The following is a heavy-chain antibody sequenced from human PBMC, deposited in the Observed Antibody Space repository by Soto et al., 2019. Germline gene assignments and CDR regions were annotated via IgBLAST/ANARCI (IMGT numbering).Heavy chain of an antibody. CDR2: ISSSSSTI. D-gene: IGHD6-6*01. Sequence: PGGSLRLSCAASGFTFSSYSMNWVRQAPGKGLEWVSYISSSSSTIYYADSVKGRFTISRDNAKNSLYLQMNSLRAEDTAVYYCARDPSPSARPNYYYYGMDVWGQGTTVTVSS. J-gene: IGHJ6*02. CDR1: GFTFSSYS. V-gene: IGHV3-48*04. CDR3: ARDPSPSARPNYYYYGMDV.